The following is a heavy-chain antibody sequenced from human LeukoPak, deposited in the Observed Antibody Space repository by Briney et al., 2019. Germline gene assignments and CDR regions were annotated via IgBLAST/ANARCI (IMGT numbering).Heavy chain of an antibody. CDR3: ASAPYGSGTFLDY. CDR1: GFAFSNYW. D-gene: IGHD3-10*01. V-gene: IGHV3-74*01. Sequence: GGSLRLSCAASGFAFSNYWMHWVRQAPGKGLVWVSLINSDGSSTIYPDSVKGRFTISRDNAKNTLYLQMNSLRAEDTAVYYCASAPYGSGTFLDYWGQGTLVTVSS. CDR2: INSDGSST. J-gene: IGHJ4*02.